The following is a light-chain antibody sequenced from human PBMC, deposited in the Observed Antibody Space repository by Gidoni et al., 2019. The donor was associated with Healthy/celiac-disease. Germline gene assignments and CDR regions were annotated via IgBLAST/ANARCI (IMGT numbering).Light chain of an antibody. CDR2: GAS. J-gene: IGKJ2*01. CDR1: QSVSSSY. V-gene: IGKV3-20*01. Sequence: ENVLTQSPCTLSLSPGERATLSCRASQSVSSSYLAWYQQKPGQAPRLLIYGASSRATGLPDRFSGSGSGTDFTLTISRLEPEDFAVYYCQQYGSSPYTFGQGTKLEIK. CDR3: QQYGSSPYT.